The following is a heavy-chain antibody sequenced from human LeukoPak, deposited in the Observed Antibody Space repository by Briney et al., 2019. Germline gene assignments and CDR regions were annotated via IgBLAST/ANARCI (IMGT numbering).Heavy chain of an antibody. V-gene: IGHV4-4*07. CDR2: IYTSGST. CDR3: ARDKYDCSSTSCYRRGFDY. D-gene: IGHD2-2*02. CDR1: GGSISSYY. Sequence: SETLSLTCTVSGGSISSYYWSWIRQPAGKGLEWIGRIYTSGSTNYNPSLKSRVTMSVDTSKNQFSLKLSSVTAADTAVYYCARDKYDCSSTSCYRRGFDYWGQGTLVTISS. J-gene: IGHJ4*02.